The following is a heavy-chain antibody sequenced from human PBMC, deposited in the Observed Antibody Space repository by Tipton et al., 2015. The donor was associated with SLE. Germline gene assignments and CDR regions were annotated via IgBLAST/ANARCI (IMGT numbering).Heavy chain of an antibody. V-gene: IGHV1-8*01. D-gene: IGHD4-23*01. CDR1: GYTFTTYD. Sequence: QLVQSGAEVKKPGASVKVSCKASGYTFTTYDINWVRRATGQGLEWMGWMNPDSDNTGYAQKFQGRVTMTRDTSVSTAYMELSSLTSEDTAVYYCARGGGFDYWGQGTLVTVSS. CDR2: MNPDSDNT. CDR3: ARGGGFDY. J-gene: IGHJ4*02.